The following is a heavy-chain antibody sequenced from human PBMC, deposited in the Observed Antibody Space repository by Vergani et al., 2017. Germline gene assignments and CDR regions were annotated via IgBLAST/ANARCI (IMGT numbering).Heavy chain of an antibody. CDR2: ISWNSGAV. J-gene: IGHJ3*01. CDR3: TKGSVYYHDSAGHGYDPYTGFDL. Sequence: EVDLVESGGGLAQPGGSLRLSCEASGITFWKFGMHWVRQGPGKGLEWVSGISWNSGAVDYADSVRGRFTISRDNAKNSLFLKMNSLRFEDTAVYFCTKGSVYYHDSAGHGYDPYTGFDLWGQGTLVTVSS. V-gene: IGHV3-9*01. D-gene: IGHD5-12*01. CDR1: GITFWKFG.